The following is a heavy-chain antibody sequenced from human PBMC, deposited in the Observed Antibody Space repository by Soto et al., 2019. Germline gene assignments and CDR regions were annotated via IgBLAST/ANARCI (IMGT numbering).Heavy chain of an antibody. CDR3: ARSSSWYDYYYYGMDV. Sequence: PGESLKISCKGSGYSFTSYWIGWVRQMPGKGLEWMGIIYPGDSDTRYSPSFQGQVTISADKSISTAYLQWSSLKASDTAMYYCARSSSWYDYYYYGMDVWGQRTTVTVSS. CDR2: IYPGDSDT. J-gene: IGHJ6*02. D-gene: IGHD6-13*01. V-gene: IGHV5-51*01. CDR1: GYSFTSYW.